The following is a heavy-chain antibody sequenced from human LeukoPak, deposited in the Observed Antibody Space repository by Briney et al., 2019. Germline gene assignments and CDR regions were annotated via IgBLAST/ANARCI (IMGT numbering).Heavy chain of an antibody. CDR1: GGSLSGYY. J-gene: IGHJ5*02. CDR2: INHSGST. CDR3: ARETSLAAAAYNWFDP. V-gene: IGHV4-34*01. Sequence: SETLSLTCAVYGGSLSGYYWSWIRQPPGKGLEWIGEINHSGSTNYNPSLKSRVTISVDTSKNQFSLKLSSVTAADTAVYYCARETSLAAAAYNWFDPWGQGTLVTVSS. D-gene: IGHD6-13*01.